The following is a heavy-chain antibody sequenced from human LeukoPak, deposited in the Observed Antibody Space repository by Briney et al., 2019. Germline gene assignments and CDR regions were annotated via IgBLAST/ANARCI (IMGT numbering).Heavy chain of an antibody. CDR3: ARGGAFDT. J-gene: IGHJ3*02. D-gene: IGHD1-26*01. CDR2: ISLRGNTI. Sequence: GGSPRLSCAAPGFASSVYEMNWVRRAPGKGLEWVSYISLRGNTIYYADSVKGRFTIARDDDKKSLYLQLNSLRVEDTAVYYCARGGAFDTWGRGTMVTVSS. V-gene: IGHV3-48*03. CDR1: GFASSVYE.